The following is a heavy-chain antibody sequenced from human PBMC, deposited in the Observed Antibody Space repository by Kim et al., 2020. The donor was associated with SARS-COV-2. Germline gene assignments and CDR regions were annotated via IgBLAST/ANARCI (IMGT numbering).Heavy chain of an antibody. J-gene: IGHJ5*02. CDR3: ARHELPYDFWSGYIMPRTRGWFDP. D-gene: IGHD3-3*01. V-gene: IGHV5-51*01. CDR1: GYSFTSYW. Sequence: GESLKISCKGSGYSFTSYWIGWVRQMPGKGLEWMGIIYPGDSDTRYSPSFQGQVTISADKSISTAYLQWSSLKASDTAMYYCARHELPYDFWSGYIMPRTRGWFDPWGQGTLVTVSS. CDR2: IYPGDSDT.